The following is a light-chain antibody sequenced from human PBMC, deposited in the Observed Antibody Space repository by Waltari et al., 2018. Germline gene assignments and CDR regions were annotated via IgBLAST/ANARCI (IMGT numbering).Light chain of an antibody. Sequence: QSVLTQPPSASGSPGQSVTLPCPGSSSDVGGYNSVSWYQRHPGKAPTLMIYDVNKRPSGVPDRFSGSKSGNTASLTVSGLQVEDEGDYYCGSYADTSTWVFGGGTSLTVL. J-gene: IGLJ3*02. CDR1: SSDVGGYNS. V-gene: IGLV2-8*01. CDR2: DVN. CDR3: GSYADTSTWV.